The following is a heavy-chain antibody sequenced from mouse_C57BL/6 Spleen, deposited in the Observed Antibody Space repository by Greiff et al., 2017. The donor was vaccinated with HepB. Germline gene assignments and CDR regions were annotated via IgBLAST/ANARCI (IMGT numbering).Heavy chain of an antibody. J-gene: IGHJ1*03. Sequence: EVQLQQSGPELVKPGASVKISCKASGYTFTDYYMNWVKQSHGKSLEWIGEINPNNGGTSYNQKFTGKATLTVDKSSSTAYMELRSLTSEDSAVYYCARGLITTVVAEGYFDVWGTGTTVTVSS. CDR1: GYTFTDYY. CDR3: ARGLITTVVAEGYFDV. V-gene: IGHV1-26*01. D-gene: IGHD1-1*01. CDR2: INPNNGGT.